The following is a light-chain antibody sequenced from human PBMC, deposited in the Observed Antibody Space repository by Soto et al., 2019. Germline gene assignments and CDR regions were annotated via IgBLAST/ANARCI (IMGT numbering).Light chain of an antibody. CDR1: QSVSSY. Sequence: EILFTQSPATLSLCPGERATLSCRASQSVSSYLAWYQQKPGQPPRLLIYDASNRATGIPARFSGSGSGTDFTLTISRLEPEDFAVYYGQQRSNWPPSITFGQGTRLEIK. J-gene: IGKJ5*01. V-gene: IGKV3-11*01. CDR2: DAS. CDR3: QQRSNWPPSIT.